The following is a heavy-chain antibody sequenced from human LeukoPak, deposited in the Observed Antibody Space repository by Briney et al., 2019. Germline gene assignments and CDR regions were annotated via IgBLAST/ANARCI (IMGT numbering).Heavy chain of an antibody. CDR3: ARDGGRGYNYGLYYFDY. J-gene: IGHJ4*02. CDR2: INPNSGDT. Sequence: GASVKVSCKASGYTFTGYQMHWVRQAPGQGLEWMGWINPNSGDTHYAQKFQGRVTMTRDTSIITAYMELTRLRSDDTAVYYCARDGGRGYNYGLYYFDYWGQGTLVTVSS. CDR1: GYTFTGYQ. D-gene: IGHD5-18*01. V-gene: IGHV1-2*02.